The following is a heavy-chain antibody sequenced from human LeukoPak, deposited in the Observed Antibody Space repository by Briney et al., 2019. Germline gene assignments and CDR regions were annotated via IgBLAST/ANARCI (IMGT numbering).Heavy chain of an antibody. Sequence: GGSLRLSCAASGFIFSSYAMSWVRQAPGKGLEWVSGISGSGGSTYYADSVKGRFTISRDNSKNTLYLQMNSLRSEDTAVYYCAKARYSSGWDYFDYWGQGTLVTVSS. CDR2: ISGSGGST. CDR1: GFIFSSYA. CDR3: AKARYSSGWDYFDY. D-gene: IGHD6-19*01. J-gene: IGHJ4*02. V-gene: IGHV3-23*01.